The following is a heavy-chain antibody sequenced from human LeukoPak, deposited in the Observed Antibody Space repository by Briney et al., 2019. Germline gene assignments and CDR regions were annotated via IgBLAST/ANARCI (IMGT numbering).Heavy chain of an antibody. CDR2: IKTDGSST. CDR1: GFTFSSYW. J-gene: IGHJ5*02. Sequence: GGSLRLSCAASGFTFSSYWMHWVRQAPGKGLVWVSRIKTDGSSTSYADSVKGRFTISRDNAKDTLYLQMNSLRAEDTAVYYCARGGDGYYLWGQGTLVTVSS. V-gene: IGHV3-74*01. CDR3: ARGGDGYYL. D-gene: IGHD3-22*01.